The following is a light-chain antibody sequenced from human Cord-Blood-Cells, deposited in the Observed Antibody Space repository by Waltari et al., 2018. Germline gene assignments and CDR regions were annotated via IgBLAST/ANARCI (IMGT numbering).Light chain of an antibody. CDR2: YDS. Sequence: SYVLTQPPSVSVAPGKTARITWWGNNIGSKSVHWYQQKPGQAPGLVIYYDSDRPSGIPERFSGSNSGNTATLTISRVEAGDEADYYCQVWDSSSDHRVFGGGTKLTVL. CDR1: NIGSKS. V-gene: IGLV3-21*04. CDR3: QVWDSSSDHRV. J-gene: IGLJ3*02.